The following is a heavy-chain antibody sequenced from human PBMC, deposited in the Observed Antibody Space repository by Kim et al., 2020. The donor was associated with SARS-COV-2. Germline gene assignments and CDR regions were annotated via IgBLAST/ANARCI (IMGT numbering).Heavy chain of an antibody. CDR2: GTA. Sequence: GTASYAQKFQGRVTITANESTSTAYMELSSLRSEDTAVYYLARDTPKFDYWGQGTLVPVSS. J-gene: IGHJ4*02. CDR3: ARDTPKFDY. V-gene: IGHV1-69*01.